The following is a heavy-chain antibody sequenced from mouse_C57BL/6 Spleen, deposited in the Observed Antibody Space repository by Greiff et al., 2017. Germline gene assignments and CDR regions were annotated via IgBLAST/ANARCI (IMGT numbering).Heavy chain of an antibody. Sequence: LKQSGAELVRPGASVTLSCKASGYTFTDYEMHWVKQTPVHGLEWIGAIDPETGGTAYNQKFKGKAILTADKSSSTAYMELRSLTSEDSAVYYCTNYYGSSYHWYFDVWGTGTTVTVSS. J-gene: IGHJ1*03. CDR1: GYTFTDYE. D-gene: IGHD1-1*01. CDR3: TNYYGSSYHWYFDV. CDR2: IDPETGGT. V-gene: IGHV1-15*01.